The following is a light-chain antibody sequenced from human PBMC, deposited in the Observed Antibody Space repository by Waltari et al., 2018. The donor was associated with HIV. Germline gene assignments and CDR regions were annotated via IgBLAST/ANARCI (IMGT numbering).Light chain of an antibody. CDR1: SLAKQY. CDR3: QSADTSGTYVV. CDR2: KDT. Sequence: SFELAQPPSVSVSPGQTATITCSGESLAKQYGYWYQQKSGQAPLLVIYKDTERPSGLPDRFSGSTSGAIVTLTISGVQAEDEADYYCQSADTSGTYVVVGGGTKLTVL. V-gene: IGLV3-25*03. J-gene: IGLJ2*01.